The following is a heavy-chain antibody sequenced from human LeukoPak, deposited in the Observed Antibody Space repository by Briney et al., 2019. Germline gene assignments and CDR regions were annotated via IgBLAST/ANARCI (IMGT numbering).Heavy chain of an antibody. CDR3: ATRIAVAGTVY. Sequence: GGSLRLSCAASGFTFSNYAMNWVRQAPGKWLEWVSSISGNGGNTYYADSVKGRFTISRDNPKNTLYLQVNNLRAEDTAVYYCATRIAVAGTVYWGQGTLVTVSS. V-gene: IGHV3-23*01. D-gene: IGHD6-19*01. CDR1: GFTFSNYA. CDR2: ISGNGGNT. J-gene: IGHJ4*02.